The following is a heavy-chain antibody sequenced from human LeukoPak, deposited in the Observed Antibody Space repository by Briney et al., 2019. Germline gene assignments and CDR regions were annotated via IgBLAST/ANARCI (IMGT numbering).Heavy chain of an antibody. CDR2: ISSSANTT. J-gene: IGHJ4*02. CDR3: ARDEFCDF. Sequence: GGSLRLSCAASGFTFSTFSMNWVRQAPGKGLEWVSYISSSANTTYYADSVKGRFTISRDNAKNSLYLQMNSLRADDTAVYYCARDEFCDFWGQGTLVTVSS. CDR1: GFTFSTFS. D-gene: IGHD3-3*01. V-gene: IGHV3-48*01.